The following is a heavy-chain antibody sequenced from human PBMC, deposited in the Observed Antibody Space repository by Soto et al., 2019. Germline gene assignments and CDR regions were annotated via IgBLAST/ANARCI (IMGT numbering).Heavy chain of an antibody. D-gene: IGHD6-13*01. CDR2: IWYDGSNK. CDR3: ARRGGGQQLVSPDYYGMDV. V-gene: IGHV3-33*01. CDR1: GFTFSSYG. Sequence: HPGGSLRLSCAASGFTFSSYGMHWVRQAPGKGLEWVAVIWYDGSNKYYADSVKGRFTISRDNSKNTLYLQMNSLRAEDTAVYYCARRGGGQQLVSPDYYGMDVWGQGTTVTVSS. J-gene: IGHJ6*02.